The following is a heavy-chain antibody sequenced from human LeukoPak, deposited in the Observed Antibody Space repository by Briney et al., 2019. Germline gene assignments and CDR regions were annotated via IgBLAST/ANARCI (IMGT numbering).Heavy chain of an antibody. CDR2: IKQDGSEK. Sequence: GGSLRLSCAASEFAFSTYNMNWVRQAPGKGLEWVADIKQDGSEKYYVDSVKGRFTISRDNAKNSLYLQMNSLRAEDTAVYYCARGDYFDRAFDVWGQGTTVTVSS. V-gene: IGHV3-7*03. D-gene: IGHD3-22*01. J-gene: IGHJ3*01. CDR1: EFAFSTYN. CDR3: ARGDYFDRAFDV.